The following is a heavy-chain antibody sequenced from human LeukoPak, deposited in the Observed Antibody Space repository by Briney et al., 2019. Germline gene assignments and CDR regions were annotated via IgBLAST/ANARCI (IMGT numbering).Heavy chain of an antibody. D-gene: IGHD5-12*01. Sequence: PGGSLTLSCVAPGCSASVTYMCTGRQAPGKGLEWVSVIYSGGSTYYADSVKGRFTISRDNSKNTLYLQMNSLRAEDTPVYYCARTYDGTLFVYLGEGSLVTVSS. CDR3: ARTYDGTLFVY. J-gene: IGHJ4*02. CDR2: IYSGGST. CDR1: GCSASVTY. V-gene: IGHV3-53*01.